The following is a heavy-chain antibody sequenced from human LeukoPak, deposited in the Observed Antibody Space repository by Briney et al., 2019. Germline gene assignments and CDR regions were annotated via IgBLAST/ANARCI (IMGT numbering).Heavy chain of an antibody. Sequence: GGSLRLSCAASGFTFISYRMSWVRHAPWKGLEWVANIKQDGSEKYYVDSVKGRFTISRDNAKNSLYLQMNSLRAEDTAVYYCARETGTPVDYWGQGTLVTVSS. CDR2: IKQDGSEK. CDR3: ARETGTPVDY. CDR1: GFTFISYR. J-gene: IGHJ4*02. D-gene: IGHD1-1*01. V-gene: IGHV3-7*01.